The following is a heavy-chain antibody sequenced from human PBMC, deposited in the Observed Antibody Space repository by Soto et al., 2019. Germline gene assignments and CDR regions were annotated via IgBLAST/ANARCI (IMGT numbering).Heavy chain of an antibody. CDR3: ARDIHPGPRVGEGRGSYSSWYFDL. CDR2: INPNSGGT. J-gene: IGHJ2*01. CDR1: GYTFTGYY. V-gene: IGHV1-2*04. Sequence: ASVKVSCKASGYTFTGYYMHWVRQAPGQGLEWMGWINPNSGGTNYAQKFQGWVTMTRDTSISTAYMELSRLRSDDTAVYYCARDIHPGPRVGEGRGSYSSWYFDLWGRGTLVTVSS. D-gene: IGHD1-26*01.